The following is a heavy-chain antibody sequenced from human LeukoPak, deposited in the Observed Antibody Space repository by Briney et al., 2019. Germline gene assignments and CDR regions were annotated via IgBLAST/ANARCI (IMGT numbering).Heavy chain of an antibody. CDR1: GFTFNSYE. D-gene: IGHD6-19*01. Sequence: GESLRLSCAASGFTFNSYEMNWVRQAPGKGLEWVSYISSSGSTRYYADSVKGRFTISRDNAKNSLYLQMNSLRAEDTGVYYCARDGSGWYDYWGQGILVTVSS. CDR3: ARDGSGWYDY. CDR2: ISSSGSTR. V-gene: IGHV3-48*03. J-gene: IGHJ4*02.